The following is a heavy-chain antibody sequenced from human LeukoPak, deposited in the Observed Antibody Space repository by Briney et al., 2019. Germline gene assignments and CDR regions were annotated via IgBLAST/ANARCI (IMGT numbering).Heavy chain of an antibody. J-gene: IGHJ6*03. CDR3: ASNSGGSWNYYYYYYMDV. CDR1: GYSFTSYW. Sequence: GESLKISCKGSGYSFTSYWIGWVRQMPGKGLEWTGIIYPGDSDTRYSPSFQGQVTISADKSISTAYLQWSSLKASDTAMYYCASNSGGSWNYYYYYYMDVWGKGTTVTVSS. CDR2: IYPGDSDT. V-gene: IGHV5-51*01. D-gene: IGHD2-15*01.